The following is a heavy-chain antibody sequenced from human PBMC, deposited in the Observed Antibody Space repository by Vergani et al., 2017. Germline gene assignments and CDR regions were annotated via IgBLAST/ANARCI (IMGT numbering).Heavy chain of an antibody. J-gene: IGHJ4*02. CDR2: IYRTGRT. CDR3: ARRSGIVYDIFSGTQYFFDF. CDR1: GFSIDNGYY. Sequence: QVQLQESGPGLVKPSETLSLTCAVSGFSIDNGYYWDWIRQPPGKGLEWIGGIYRTGRTHFNPSLKSRVTISVDTSNNHFSLRLNSLTAADTAVYYCARRSGIVYDIFSGTQYFFDFWGQGTLVTVSS. V-gene: IGHV4-38-2*01. D-gene: IGHD3-9*01.